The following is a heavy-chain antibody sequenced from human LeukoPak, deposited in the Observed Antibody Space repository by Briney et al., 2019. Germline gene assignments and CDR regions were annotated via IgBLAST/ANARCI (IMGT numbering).Heavy chain of an antibody. V-gene: IGHV3-23*01. CDR2: ITGSGGNT. J-gene: IGHJ4*02. D-gene: IGHD3-9*01. Sequence: GGSLRLSCAASGFTFSSYSMNWVRQAPGKGLEWVSAITGSGGNTYYADSVKGRFTISRDNSKNTVFLQMNSLKAEDTAVYYCAKWGDYDVLTGYYVSDYWGQGTLVTVSS. CDR3: AKWGDYDVLTGYYVSDY. CDR1: GFTFSSYS.